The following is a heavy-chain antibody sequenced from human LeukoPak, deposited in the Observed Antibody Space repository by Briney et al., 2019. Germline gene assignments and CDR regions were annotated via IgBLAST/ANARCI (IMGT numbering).Heavy chain of an antibody. D-gene: IGHD5-18*01. V-gene: IGHV4-59*01. Sequence: TPSETLSLTCTVSGGSISSYYWSWIRQPPGKGLEWIGYIYYSGSTNYNPSLKSRVTISVDTSKNQFSLKLSSVTAADTAVYYCARSPLYSYGLNWFDPWGQGTLVTVSS. CDR3: ARSPLYSYGLNWFDP. CDR1: GGSISSYY. J-gene: IGHJ5*02. CDR2: IYYSGST.